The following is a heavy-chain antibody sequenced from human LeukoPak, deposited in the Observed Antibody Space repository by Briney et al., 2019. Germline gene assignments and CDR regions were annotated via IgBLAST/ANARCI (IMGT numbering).Heavy chain of an antibody. Sequence: SVKVSCKASGDTFSSYAISWVRQAPGQGLEWMGGIIPIFGTANYAQKFQGRVTITADESTSTAYMELSSLRSEDTAVYYCASTWVTMIVVVITGTLNYWGQGTLVTVSS. V-gene: IGHV1-69*13. D-gene: IGHD3-22*01. CDR1: GDTFSSYA. J-gene: IGHJ4*02. CDR3: ASTWVTMIVVVITGTLNY. CDR2: IIPIFGTA.